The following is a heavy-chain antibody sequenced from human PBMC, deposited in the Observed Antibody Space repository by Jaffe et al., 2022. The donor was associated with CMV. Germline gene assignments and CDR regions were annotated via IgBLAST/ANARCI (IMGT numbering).Heavy chain of an antibody. Sequence: EVHLVESGGGLVKPGGSLRLSCAASGFTFSSYSMNWVRQAPGKGLEWVSSISSSSSYIYYADSVKGRFTVSRDNAENSLSLQMNSLRAEDTGVYYCARVPAAYLRESGGYYELDYWGQGTLVTVSS. CDR2: ISSSSSYI. D-gene: IGHD3-22*01. J-gene: IGHJ4*02. CDR1: GFTFSSYS. CDR3: ARVPAAYLRESGGYYELDY. V-gene: IGHV3-21*01.